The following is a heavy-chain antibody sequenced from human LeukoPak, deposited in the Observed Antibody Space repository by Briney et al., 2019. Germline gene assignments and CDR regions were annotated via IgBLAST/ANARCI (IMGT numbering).Heavy chain of an antibody. Sequence: GGSLRLSCAASGFTFSSYAMHWVRQAPGKGLEWVAVISYDGSNKYYADSVKGRFTISRDNSKNTLYLQMNSLRAEDTAVYYCAKAKRYYFDYWGQGTLVTVSS. CDR1: GFTFSSYA. J-gene: IGHJ4*02. V-gene: IGHV3-30-3*01. D-gene: IGHD4-17*01. CDR2: ISYDGSNK. CDR3: AKAKRYYFDY.